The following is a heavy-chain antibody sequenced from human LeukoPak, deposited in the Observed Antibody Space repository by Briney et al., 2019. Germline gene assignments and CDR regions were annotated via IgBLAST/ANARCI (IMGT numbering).Heavy chain of an antibody. Sequence: ASVKVSCKASGYTFTSYGISWVRQAPGQGLEGMGWISAYNGNTNYAQKLQGRVTMTTDTSTSTAYMELRSLRSDDTAVYSCARWVYCSSITCSTGDAFDIWGQGTMVTVSS. J-gene: IGHJ3*02. CDR1: GYTFTSYG. CDR3: ARWVYCSSITCSTGDAFDI. V-gene: IGHV1-18*01. CDR2: ISAYNGNT. D-gene: IGHD2-2*01.